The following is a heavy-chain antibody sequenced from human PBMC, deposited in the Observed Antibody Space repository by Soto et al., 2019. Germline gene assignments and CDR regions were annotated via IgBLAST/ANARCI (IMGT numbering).Heavy chain of an antibody. CDR3: ARELDVGVVLSATSAFDI. J-gene: IGHJ3*02. CDR1: GFTFSDYY. CDR2: ISSSGSTI. V-gene: IGHV3-11*01. D-gene: IGHD2-15*01. Sequence: GGSLRLSCAASGFTFSDYYMSWIRQAPGKGLEWVSYISSSGSTIYYADSVKGRFTISRDNAKNSLYLQMNSLRAEDTAVYYCARELDVGVVLSATSAFDIWGQGTMVTVSS.